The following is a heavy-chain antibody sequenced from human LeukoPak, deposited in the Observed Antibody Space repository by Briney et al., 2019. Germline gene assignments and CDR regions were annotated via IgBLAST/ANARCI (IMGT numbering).Heavy chain of an antibody. Sequence: GASVKVSCKASGYTFTDYYINWVRQAPGQGLEWMGWINPNSGGTNYAQKFQHRVTMTRDSSLSTAYMELSRLRSDDTAVYYCARAGLWDFYDSSGYHNGAFDIWGQGTMVTVSS. CDR3: ARAGLWDFYDSSGYHNGAFDI. J-gene: IGHJ3*02. CDR1: GYTFTDYY. CDR2: INPNSGGT. V-gene: IGHV1-2*02. D-gene: IGHD3-22*01.